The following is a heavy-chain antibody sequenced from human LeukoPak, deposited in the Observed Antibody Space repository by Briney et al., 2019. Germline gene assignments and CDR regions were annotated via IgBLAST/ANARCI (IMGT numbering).Heavy chain of an antibody. Sequence: GGSLRLSCAASGFTFSSYEMNWVRQAPGKGLEWVSYISSSGGTIYYADSVKGRFSISRGNAKNSLYLQMDSLRAEDTAVYYCAREGRSFFFEYWGQGIQVTVST. CDR1: GFTFSSYE. CDR3: AREGRSFFFEY. V-gene: IGHV3-48*03. D-gene: IGHD1-26*01. CDR2: ISSSGGTI. J-gene: IGHJ4*02.